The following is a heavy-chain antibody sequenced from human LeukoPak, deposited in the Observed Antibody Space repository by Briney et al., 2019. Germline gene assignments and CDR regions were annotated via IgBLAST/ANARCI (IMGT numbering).Heavy chain of an antibody. Sequence: SETLSLTCTVSGCSISTYYWVWIRQSPGKELEWIGYVSYSGNTNYNPSLKSRVTISVDTSKNQLSLKLSSMTAADTAVYYCARAGYCSATSCQWVPLVWGQGTTVTVSS. J-gene: IGHJ6*02. CDR2: VSYSGNT. D-gene: IGHD6-19*01. CDR3: ARAGYCSATSCQWVPLV. CDR1: GCSISTYY. V-gene: IGHV4-59*01.